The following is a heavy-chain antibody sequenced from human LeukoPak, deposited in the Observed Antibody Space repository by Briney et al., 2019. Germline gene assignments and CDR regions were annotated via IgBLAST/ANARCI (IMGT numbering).Heavy chain of an antibody. Sequence: PGGSLRLSCAASGFTFSNAWMSWVRQAPGKGLEWVGLIKIKIDGGTTDYAAPVKGRFTISRDDSNNTLYLQMNSLKTEDTAVYYCTTARWYSSSWGYYYGMDVWGQGTTVTVSS. CDR3: TTARWYSSSWGYYYGMDV. V-gene: IGHV3-15*01. D-gene: IGHD6-13*01. CDR2: IKIKIDGGTT. J-gene: IGHJ6*02. CDR1: GFTFSNAW.